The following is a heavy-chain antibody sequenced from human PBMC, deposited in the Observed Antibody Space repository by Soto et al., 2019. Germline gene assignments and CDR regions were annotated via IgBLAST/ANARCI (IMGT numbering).Heavy chain of an antibody. J-gene: IGHJ5*02. CDR1: GGSIRSGGYY. CDR3: ARDQNPGYSSGGFDP. CDR2: IYYSGST. Sequence: QVQLQESVPGLVKPSQTLSLTCTVSGGSIRSGGYYWSWIRQHPGKGLEWIGYIYYSGSTYYNPSLKSRVTISVDTSNNHFSLKLSSVTAAATAVYYCARDQNPGYSSGGFDPWGQGTLVTVSS. V-gene: IGHV4-31*03. D-gene: IGHD6-19*01.